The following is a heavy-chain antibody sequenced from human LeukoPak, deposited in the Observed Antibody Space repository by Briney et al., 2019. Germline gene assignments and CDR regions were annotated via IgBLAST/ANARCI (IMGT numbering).Heavy chain of an antibody. J-gene: IGHJ6*04. V-gene: IGHV3-30*02. CDR3: AELGITMIGGV. D-gene: IGHD3-10*02. Sequence: GGSLRLSCAASGFTFSSYGMHWVRQAPGKGLEWVAYIQYDGSNQQYADSVKGRFSISRDRSKNIPYLQMSSLRAEDTAVYYCAELGITMIGGVWGKGTTVTISS. CDR2: IQYDGSNQ. CDR1: GFTFSSYG.